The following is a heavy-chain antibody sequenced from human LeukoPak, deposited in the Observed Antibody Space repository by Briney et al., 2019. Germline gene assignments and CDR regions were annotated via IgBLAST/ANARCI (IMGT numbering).Heavy chain of an antibody. Sequence: ASVKVSFKASGYTFTSYGISWVRQAPGQGLEWMGWISSYNGNTNYAQKLQGRVAMTTDTYTSTAYMELRSLRSDDTAVYYCARVDTPLLWLQQDYYYYGMDVWGQGTTVTVSS. V-gene: IGHV1-18*01. CDR3: ARVDTPLLWLQQDYYYYGMDV. D-gene: IGHD3-10*01. J-gene: IGHJ6*02. CDR1: GYTFTSYG. CDR2: ISSYNGNT.